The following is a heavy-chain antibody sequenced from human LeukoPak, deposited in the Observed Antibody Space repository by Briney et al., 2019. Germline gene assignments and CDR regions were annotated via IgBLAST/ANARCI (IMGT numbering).Heavy chain of an antibody. CDR1: GGSFSGYY. Sequence: SETLSLTCAVYGGSFSGYYWSWIRQPPGKGLEWIGEINHSGSTNYNPSLKSRVTISVDTSKNQFSLKLSSVTAADTAVYYCARTLTGEMFDYWGQGTLVTVSS. CDR2: INHSGST. V-gene: IGHV4-34*01. CDR3: ARTLTGEMFDY. J-gene: IGHJ4*02. D-gene: IGHD7-27*01.